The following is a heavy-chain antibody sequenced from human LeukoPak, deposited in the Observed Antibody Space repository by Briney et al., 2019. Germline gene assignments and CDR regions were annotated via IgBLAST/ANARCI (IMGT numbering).Heavy chain of an antibody. Sequence: PGGSLRLSCAPSGFTFSSYGMHWVRQAPGKGLECGAFIRYDGSNKYYADSVKGRFTISRDNSKNTLYLQMNSLRAEDTAVYYCAKVALVGATLYFDYWGQGTLVTVSS. CDR1: GFTFSSYG. D-gene: IGHD1-26*01. CDR3: AKVALVGATLYFDY. CDR2: IRYDGSNK. J-gene: IGHJ4*02. V-gene: IGHV3-30*02.